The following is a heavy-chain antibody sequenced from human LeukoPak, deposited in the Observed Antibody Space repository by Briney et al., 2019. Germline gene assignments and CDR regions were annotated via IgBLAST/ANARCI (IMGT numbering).Heavy chain of an antibody. Sequence: ASVKVSCKASGYTFTGYYMHWVRQAPGQGLEWMGWINPNSGGTNYAQKFQGRVTMTRDTSISTAYMELSRLRSDDTAVYYCARSGNSSGYYLDYWGQGTLVTVSS. D-gene: IGHD3-22*01. J-gene: IGHJ4*02. CDR2: INPNSGGT. CDR1: GYTFTGYY. V-gene: IGHV1-2*02. CDR3: ARSGNSSGYYLDY.